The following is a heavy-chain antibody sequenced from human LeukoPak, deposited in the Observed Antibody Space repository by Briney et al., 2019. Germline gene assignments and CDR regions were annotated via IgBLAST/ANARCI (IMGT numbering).Heavy chain of an antibody. D-gene: IGHD2-15*01. CDR1: GFTFRDYS. J-gene: IGHJ5*02. CDR2: IRSTGGDT. Sequence: GGSLRLSCAASGFTFRDYSMSWVRQAPGKGLEWVSNIRSTGGDTYYTDSVKGRFTISRDNSKNTLYLEMNSLRAEDTAVYYCAKGGYTPWFDPWGQGTLVTVSS. V-gene: IGHV3-23*01. CDR3: AKGGYTPWFDP.